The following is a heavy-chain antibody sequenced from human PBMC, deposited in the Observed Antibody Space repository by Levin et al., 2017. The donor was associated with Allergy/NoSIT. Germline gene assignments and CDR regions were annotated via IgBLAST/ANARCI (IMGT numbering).Heavy chain of an antibody. CDR3: ARDRPGLAAATYYYYYGMDV. D-gene: IGHD6-25*01. J-gene: IGHJ6*02. CDR2: ISYDGSNK. V-gene: IGHV3-30-3*01. CDR1: GFTFSSYA. Sequence: GGSLRLSCAASGFTFSSYAMHWVRQAPGKGLEWVAVISYDGSNKYYADSVKGRFTISRDNSKNTLYLQMNSLRAEDTAVYYCARDRPGLAAATYYYYYGMDVWGQGTTVTVSS.